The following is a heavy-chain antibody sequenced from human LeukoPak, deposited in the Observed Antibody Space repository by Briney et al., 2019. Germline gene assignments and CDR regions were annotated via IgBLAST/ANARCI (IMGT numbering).Heavy chain of an antibody. CDR3: ARDSGLSTTLFDY. V-gene: IGHV3-11*01. D-gene: IGHD1-7*01. Sequence: GGSLRLSCAASGFTFSDYYMSWIRQAPGKGLEWVSYISSSGSTIYYADSAKGRFTISRDNAKNSLYLQMNSLRAEDTAVCYCARDSGLSTTLFDYWGQGTLVTVSS. CDR2: ISSSGSTI. CDR1: GFTFSDYY. J-gene: IGHJ4*02.